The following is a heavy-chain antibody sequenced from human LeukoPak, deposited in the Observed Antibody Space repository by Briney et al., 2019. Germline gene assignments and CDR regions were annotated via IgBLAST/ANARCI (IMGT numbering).Heavy chain of an antibody. Sequence: GGSPRLSCAASGFTFSDYYMSWIRQAPGKGLEWVSSISSSSSYIYYADSVKGRFTISRDNAKNSLYLQMNSLRAEDTAVYYCARADGVTTFDYWGQGTLVTVSS. V-gene: IGHV3-11*06. CDR1: GFTFSDYY. CDR3: ARADGVTTFDY. J-gene: IGHJ4*02. CDR2: ISSSSSYI. D-gene: IGHD4-17*01.